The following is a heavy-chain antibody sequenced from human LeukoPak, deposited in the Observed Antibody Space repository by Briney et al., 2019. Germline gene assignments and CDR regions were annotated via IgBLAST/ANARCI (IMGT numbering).Heavy chain of an antibody. J-gene: IGHJ4*02. Sequence: SETLSLTCTVSGGSISSYYWSWIRQPAGKGLEWIGRIYTSGSTNYNPSLKGRVTMSVDTSKNQFSLKLSSVTAADTAVYYCARVGGYSGYDSERAGFDYWGQGTLATVSS. CDR3: ARVGGYSGYDSERAGFDY. CDR1: GGSISSYY. D-gene: IGHD5-12*01. CDR2: IYTSGST. V-gene: IGHV4-4*07.